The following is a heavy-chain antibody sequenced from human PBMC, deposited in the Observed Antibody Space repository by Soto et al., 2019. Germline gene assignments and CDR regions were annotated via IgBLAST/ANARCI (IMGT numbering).Heavy chain of an antibody. V-gene: IGHV1-2*04. CDR3: ARAYCISTSCRWWFDP. CDR2: INPNSGGT. CDR1: GYTFTGYY. J-gene: IGHJ5*02. D-gene: IGHD2-2*01. Sequence: ASVKVSCKSSGYTFTGYYMHWVRQAPGQGLEWMGWINPNSGGTNYAQKFQGWVTMTRDTSISTAYMELSRLRSDDTAVYYCARAYCISTSCRWWFDPWGQGTLVTVSS.